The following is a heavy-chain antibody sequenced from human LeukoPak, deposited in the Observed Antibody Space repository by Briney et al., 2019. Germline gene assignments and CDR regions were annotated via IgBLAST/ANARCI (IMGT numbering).Heavy chain of an antibody. J-gene: IGHJ4*02. CDR2: IYSGGST. CDR3: ARHYYGSGSYSAVGL. CDR1: GFTVSSNY. V-gene: IGHV3-66*04. D-gene: IGHD3-10*01. Sequence: GGSLRLSCAASGFTVSSNYMSWVRQAPGKGLEWVSVIYSGGSTYYADSVKGRFTISRDNSKNTLYLQMNSLRAEDTAVYYCARHYYGSGSYSAVGLWGQGTLVAVSS.